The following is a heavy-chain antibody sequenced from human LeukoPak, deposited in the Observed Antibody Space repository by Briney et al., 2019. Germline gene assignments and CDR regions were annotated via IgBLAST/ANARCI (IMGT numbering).Heavy chain of an antibody. V-gene: IGHV3-7*01. CDR2: IKQDGSEK. CDR3: ARDPGYCSGGSCYELFDY. Sequence: GGSLRLSCAASGFTFSSYWMSWVRQAPGKGLEWVANIKQDGSEKYYVDSVKGRFTISRDNAKNSLYLQMNSLRAEDTAVYYCARDPGYCSGGSCYELFDYWGQGTLVTVSS. D-gene: IGHD2-15*01. J-gene: IGHJ4*02. CDR1: GFTFSSYW.